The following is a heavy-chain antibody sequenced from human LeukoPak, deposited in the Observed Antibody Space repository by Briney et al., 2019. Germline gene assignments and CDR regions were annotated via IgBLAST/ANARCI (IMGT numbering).Heavy chain of an antibody. CDR3: AKDLRRYRNNYFDY. Sequence: GGSLRLSCAASGFTLSSYDMSWVRQAPEKGLEWVSTISGSGGGTYYADSVKGRFTISRDDSKNTLYLQMNSLRAEDTAVYYCAKDLRRYRNNYFDYWGQGTLVTVSS. V-gene: IGHV3-23*01. D-gene: IGHD1-1*01. J-gene: IGHJ4*02. CDR2: ISGSGGGT. CDR1: GFTLSSYD.